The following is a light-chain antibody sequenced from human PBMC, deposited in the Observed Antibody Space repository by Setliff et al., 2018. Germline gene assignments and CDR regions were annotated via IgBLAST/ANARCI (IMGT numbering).Light chain of an antibody. Sequence: QSVLTQPPSASGSPGQSVTISCTGTTSDVGGYDYVSWYQQHPDKAPKLILYEVTKRPSGVPDRFSGSKSGNTASLTVSGLQPEDEADYYCCSYTDSSDLYVFGSGTKVTVL. CDR3: CSYTDSSDLYV. CDR1: TSDVGGYDY. V-gene: IGLV2-8*01. J-gene: IGLJ1*01. CDR2: EVT.